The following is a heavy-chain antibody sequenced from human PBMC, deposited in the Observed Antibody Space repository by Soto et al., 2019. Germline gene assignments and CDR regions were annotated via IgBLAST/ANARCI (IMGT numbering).Heavy chain of an antibody. CDR2: ISGSGGST. D-gene: IGHD5-12*01. J-gene: IGHJ4*02. Sequence: PGGSLRLSCAASGFTFSSYAMSWVRQAPGKGLEWVSAISGSGGSTYYAVSVKGRFTISRDNSKNTLYLQMNSLRAEDTAVYYCAKASVLGARVDIVATIPLQYWGQGTLVTVSS. CDR3: AKASVLGARVDIVATIPLQY. CDR1: GFTFSSYA. V-gene: IGHV3-23*01.